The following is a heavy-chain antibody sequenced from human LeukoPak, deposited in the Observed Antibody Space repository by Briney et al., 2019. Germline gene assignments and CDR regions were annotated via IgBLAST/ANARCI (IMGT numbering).Heavy chain of an antibody. CDR2: ISSSGSTI. D-gene: IGHD1-26*01. Sequence: GGSLRLSCAASGFTFSSYEMNWVRQAPGKGLKWVSYISSSGSTIYYADSVKGRFTISRDNAKNTLYLQMNSPRAEDTAVYYCALYAYYDAFDIWGQGTMVTVSS. V-gene: IGHV3-48*03. CDR3: ALYAYYDAFDI. J-gene: IGHJ3*02. CDR1: GFTFSSYE.